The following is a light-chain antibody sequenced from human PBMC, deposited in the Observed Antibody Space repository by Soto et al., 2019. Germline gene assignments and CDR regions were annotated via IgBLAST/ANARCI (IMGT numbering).Light chain of an antibody. CDR3: GTWDSSLSVGV. Sequence: QSVLTQPPSVSAAPGQKVSISCSGSSSNIGRNYVCWYQQLPGTAPKLLIYDNNKRPSGIPDRFSGSQSGTSATLGITGLQTGDEADYYCGTWDSSLSVGVFGGGTKLTVL. V-gene: IGLV1-51*01. CDR1: SSNIGRNY. J-gene: IGLJ2*01. CDR2: DNN.